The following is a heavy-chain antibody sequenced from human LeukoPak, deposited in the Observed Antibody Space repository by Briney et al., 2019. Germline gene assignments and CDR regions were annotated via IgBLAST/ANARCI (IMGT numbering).Heavy chain of an antibody. CDR1: GFTFSSYG. CDR2: IWYDGSNK. CDR3: ANSPNGDFWSGYYPEYFQH. V-gene: IGHV3-30*02. J-gene: IGHJ1*01. D-gene: IGHD3-3*01. Sequence: PGGSLRLSCAASGFTFSSYGMHWVRQAPGKGLEWVAFIWYDGSNKDYADSVKGRFTISRDNSKNTLYLQMNSLRAEDTAVYYCANSPNGDFWSGYYPEYFQHWGQGTLVTVSS.